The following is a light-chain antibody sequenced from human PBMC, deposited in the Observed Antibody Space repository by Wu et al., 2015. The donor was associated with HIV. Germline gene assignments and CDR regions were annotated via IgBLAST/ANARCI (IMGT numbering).Light chain of an antibody. J-gene: IGKJ1*01. CDR2: DAS. CDR3: QQYGSSIQT. V-gene: IGKV3-20*01. CDR1: QSVSSTY. Sequence: EIVLTQSPGTLSLSPGERATLSCRASQSVSSTYLAWYQQKPGQAPRLLIYDASSRATGIPDRFSGSGSGTDFTLTISRLEPEDFAVYYCQQYGSSIQTFGQGTKVEVK.